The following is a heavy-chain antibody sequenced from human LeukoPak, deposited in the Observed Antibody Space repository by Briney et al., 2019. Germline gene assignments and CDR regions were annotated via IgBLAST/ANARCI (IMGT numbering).Heavy chain of an antibody. CDR3: ARDIVVVPAAHNNNWFDP. CDR2: IIPIFGTA. D-gene: IGHD2-2*01. Sequence: SVKVPCKASGGTFSSYAISWVRQAPGQGLEWMGGIIPIFGTANYAQKFQGRVTITADESTSTAYMELSSLRSEDTAVYYCARDIVVVPAAHNNNWFDPWGQGTLVTVSS. J-gene: IGHJ5*02. V-gene: IGHV1-69*13. CDR1: GGTFSSYA.